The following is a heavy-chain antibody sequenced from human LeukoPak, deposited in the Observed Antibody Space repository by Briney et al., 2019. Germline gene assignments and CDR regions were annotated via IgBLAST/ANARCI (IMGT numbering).Heavy chain of an antibody. CDR2: TSSRSSYN. CDR1: GLTLSSYS. J-gene: IGHJ4*02. D-gene: IGHD1-26*01. Sequence: PGGSLRLSCSASGLTLSSYSINSVRQTPGKGLGRVSSTSSRSSYNYYEDSVKCRFTISRDNAKNTLYLQMNILRDEDTAAYYSARDGGEDGSYSDYFDYWGQGTLVTVSS. V-gene: IGHV3-21*01. CDR3: ARDGGEDGSYSDYFDY.